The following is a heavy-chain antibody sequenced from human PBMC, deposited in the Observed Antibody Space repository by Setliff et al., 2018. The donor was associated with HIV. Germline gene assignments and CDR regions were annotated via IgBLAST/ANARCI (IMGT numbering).Heavy chain of an antibody. D-gene: IGHD3-16*01. V-gene: IGHV3-74*01. J-gene: IGHJ4*02. CDR2: IDSDGSDT. Sequence: QPGGSLRLSCAASGLTFSNYWMHWVRQAPGKGLEWVSRIDSDGSDTNYADSVRGRFTISRDNAKNTVYLQLTSLRAEDTAVYYCARVDDDYVWARTYFDYWGQGSLVTVSS. CDR3: ARVDDDYVWARTYFDY. CDR1: GLTFSNYW.